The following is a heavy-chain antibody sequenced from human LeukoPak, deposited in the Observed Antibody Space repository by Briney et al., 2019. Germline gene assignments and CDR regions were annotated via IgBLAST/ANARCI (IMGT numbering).Heavy chain of an antibody. CDR3: ARGQGRDGYIKRNWYFDL. J-gene: IGHJ2*01. Sequence: SETLSLTCAVYGGSFSGYYWSWIRQPPGKGLEWIGEINHSGSTNYNPPLKSRVTISVDTSKNQFSLKLSSVTAADTAVYYCARGQGRDGYIKRNWYFDLWGRGTLVTVSS. D-gene: IGHD5-24*01. CDR1: GGSFSGYY. CDR2: INHSGST. V-gene: IGHV4-34*01.